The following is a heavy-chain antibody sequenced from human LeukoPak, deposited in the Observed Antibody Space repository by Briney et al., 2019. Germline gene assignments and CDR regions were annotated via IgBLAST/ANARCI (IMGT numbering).Heavy chain of an antibody. J-gene: IGHJ3*02. CDR3: ARDPGDSYSGSHDAFDI. V-gene: IGHV3-21*01. D-gene: IGHD1-26*01. Sequence: GGSLRLSCAASGFTFSSYSMNWVRQAPGKGLEWVSSISSSSGYIYYADSVKGRVTISRDNAKNSLYLQMNSLRAEDTAVYYCARDPGDSYSGSHDAFDIWGQGTMVTVSS. CDR1: GFTFSSYS. CDR2: ISSSSGYI.